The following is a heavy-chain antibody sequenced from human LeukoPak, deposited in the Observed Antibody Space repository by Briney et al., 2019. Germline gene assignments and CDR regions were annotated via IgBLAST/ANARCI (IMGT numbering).Heavy chain of an antibody. CDR2: IYHSGST. CDR3: AREGYYDSSGYNWFDP. V-gene: IGHV4-34*01. J-gene: IGHJ5*02. D-gene: IGHD3-22*01. CDR1: GGSFSGYY. Sequence: PSETLSLTCAVYGGSFSGYYWSWIRQPPGKGLEWIGYIYHSGSTYYNPSLKSRVTISVDRSKNQFSLRLTSVTAADTAVYYCAREGYYDSSGYNWFDPWGQGTLVTVSS.